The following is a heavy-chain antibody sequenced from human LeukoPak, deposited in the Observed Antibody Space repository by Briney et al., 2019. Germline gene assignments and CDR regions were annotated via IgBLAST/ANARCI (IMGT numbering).Heavy chain of an antibody. CDR3: ARSEHSSSSFDY. V-gene: IGHV3-21*01. D-gene: IGHD6-6*01. J-gene: IGHJ4*02. CDR1: GFTLSSYS. Sequence: VGSLRLSCAASGFTLSSYSMNWVRQAPGKGLEWVSYISSSSTHIYYADSVKGRFTISRDNARNSLYLQMNSLRAEDTAIYYCARSEHSSSSFDYWGQGTLVTVSS. CDR2: ISSSSTHI.